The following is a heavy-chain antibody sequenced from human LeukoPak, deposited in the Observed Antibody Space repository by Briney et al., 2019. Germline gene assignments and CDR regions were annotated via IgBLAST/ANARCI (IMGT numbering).Heavy chain of an antibody. J-gene: IGHJ4*02. D-gene: IGHD5-24*01. Sequence: QPGGSLRLSCAASGFPFSSYAMSWVRQAPGKGLEWVAVTSDSGSLQWYADSVKGRFTISRDNSKNTVHLQMSSLRVDDTATYYCAKGGKMGTLMGGRDFDYWGQGTLVTVSS. CDR1: GFPFSSYA. V-gene: IGHV3-30*18. CDR3: AKGGKMGTLMGGRDFDY. CDR2: TSDSGSLQ.